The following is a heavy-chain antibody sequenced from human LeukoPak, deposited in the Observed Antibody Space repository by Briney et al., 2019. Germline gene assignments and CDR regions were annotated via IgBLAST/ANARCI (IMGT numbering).Heavy chain of an antibody. D-gene: IGHD3-10*01. V-gene: IGHV3-66*01. J-gene: IGHJ4*02. Sequence: GGSLRLSCAASGFTVSSNYMGWVRQAPGKGLEWVSVIYSGGSTYYADSVKGRFTISRDNSKNTLYLQMNSLRAENTAVYYCAREPVWFGELFFDYWGQGTLVTVSS. CDR2: IYSGGST. CDR3: AREPVWFGELFFDY. CDR1: GFTVSSNY.